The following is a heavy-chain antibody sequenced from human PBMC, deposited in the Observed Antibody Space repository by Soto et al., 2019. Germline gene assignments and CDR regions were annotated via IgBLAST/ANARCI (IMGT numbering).Heavy chain of an antibody. CDR3: ARGRDYYGSGSYYYYGMDV. CDR2: INHSGST. J-gene: IGHJ6*02. V-gene: IGHV4-34*01. D-gene: IGHD3-10*01. CDR1: GGSFSGYY. Sequence: SETLSLTCAVYGGSFSGYYWSWIRQPPGKGLEWIGEINHSGSTDYNPSLKSRVTISVDTSKNQFSLKLSSVTAADTAVYYCARGRDYYGSGSYYYYGMDVWGQGTTVTVSS.